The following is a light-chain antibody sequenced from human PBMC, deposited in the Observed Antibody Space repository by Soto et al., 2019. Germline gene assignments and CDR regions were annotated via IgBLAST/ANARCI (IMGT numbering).Light chain of an antibody. J-gene: IGLJ1*01. V-gene: IGLV2-14*01. CDR2: EVR. CDR1: SSDVGAYNY. CDR3: SSDRSITTVV. Sequence: QSVLTQPASVSGSPGQSIAISCTGTSSDVGAYNYVSWYQQYPGRAPKVIIFEVRKRPSGVSTRCSGSKSGDTASLTISGLQAEDEADYYCSSDRSITTVVFGTGTKVTVL.